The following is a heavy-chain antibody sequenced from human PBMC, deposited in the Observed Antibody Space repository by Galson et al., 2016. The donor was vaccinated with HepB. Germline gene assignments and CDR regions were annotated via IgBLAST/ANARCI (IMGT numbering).Heavy chain of an antibody. D-gene: IGHD2-21*01. J-gene: IGHJ4*02. CDR1: GGSISSTTYY. CDR3: ASIVVVSSAPTNYFDY. CDR2: INYSGDT. V-gene: IGHV4-39*01. Sequence: SETLSLTCSVSGGSISSTTYYWVWIRQSPGKGPEWIGSINYSGDTYYDESLKSRMTISVDTSKSQFSLRLRSVTAADTAVYYCASIVVVSSAPTNYFDYWGQGMLVTVSS.